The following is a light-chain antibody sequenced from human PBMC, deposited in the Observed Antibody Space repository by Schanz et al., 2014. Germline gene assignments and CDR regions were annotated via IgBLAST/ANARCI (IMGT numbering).Light chain of an antibody. CDR3: LQYNNWRT. CDR2: GAS. CDR1: QSLSSSY. J-gene: IGKJ1*01. Sequence: EIVLTQSPGTLSLSPGERATLSCRASQSLSSSYLAWYQQKPGQAPRLLIYGASSRATGIPDRFSGSGSGTDFTLTISRLEPEDFAVYYCLQYNNWRTFGQGTKVEIK. V-gene: IGKV3-20*01.